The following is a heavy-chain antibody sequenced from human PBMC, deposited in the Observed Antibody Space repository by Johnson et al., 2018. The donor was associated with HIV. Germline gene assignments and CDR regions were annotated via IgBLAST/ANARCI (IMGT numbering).Heavy chain of an antibody. CDR1: GFIFSTYG. J-gene: IGHJ3*02. V-gene: IGHV3-30*02. Sequence: QMLLVESGGGVVQPGGSLRLSCVASGFIFSTYGMHWVRQAPGKGLEWLAFIRYDGSNEYYVDSVKGRFTISRDNSKNTLYLQMNSLRAEDTAVYYCARDQVVEMATIIGYDAFDIWGQGTMVTVSS. D-gene: IGHD5-24*01. CDR3: ARDQVVEMATIIGYDAFDI. CDR2: IRYDGSNE.